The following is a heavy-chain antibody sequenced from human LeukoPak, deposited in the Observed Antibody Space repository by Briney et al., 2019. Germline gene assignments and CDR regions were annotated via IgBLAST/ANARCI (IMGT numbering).Heavy chain of an antibody. CDR3: ARVGNSGSYFSPFDY. Sequence: GGSLRLSCAASGFTFSSYWMNWARQAPGKGLEWVASINHNGNVNYYVDSVKGRFTISRDNAKNSLYLQMNSLRAEDTAVYYCARVGNSGSYFSPFDYWGQGTLVTVSS. D-gene: IGHD1-26*01. CDR2: INHNGNVN. J-gene: IGHJ4*02. V-gene: IGHV3-7*01. CDR1: GFTFSSYW.